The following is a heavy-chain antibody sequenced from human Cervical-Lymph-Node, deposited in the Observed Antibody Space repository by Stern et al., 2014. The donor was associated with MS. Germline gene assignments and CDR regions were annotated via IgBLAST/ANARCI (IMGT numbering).Heavy chain of an antibody. CDR2: ISDTSGAI. CDR1: GFNFGDYA. CDR3: ARAPPALSGQYYGGFDF. D-gene: IGHD3-10*01. J-gene: IGHJ4*02. V-gene: IGHV3-9*01. Sequence: EVQLVESGGALVQPGRPLRLSCAGSGFNFGDYAMHWVRRAPGKGLEWVSSISDTSGAIGYAPSVKGRFTISRDNAASSLYLDMKSLRADDTAFYYYARAPPALSGQYYGGFDFWGQGTLVTVSS.